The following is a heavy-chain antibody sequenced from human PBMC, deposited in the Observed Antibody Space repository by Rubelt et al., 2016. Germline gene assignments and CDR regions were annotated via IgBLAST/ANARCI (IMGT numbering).Heavy chain of an antibody. V-gene: IGHV1-2*02. Sequence: QVQLVQSGAEVKKPGASVKVSCKASGYTFTGYYMHWVRQATGQGLEWMGWMNPNSGGTNYAQKFQGRVTMTRDTSISTAYMELGRRRSADTAVYYCANGHDRDGYNVGYDYWGQGTLVTVSS. CDR3: ANGHDRDGYNVGYDY. CDR1: GYTFTGYY. CDR2: MNPNSGGT. J-gene: IGHJ4*02. D-gene: IGHD5-24*01.